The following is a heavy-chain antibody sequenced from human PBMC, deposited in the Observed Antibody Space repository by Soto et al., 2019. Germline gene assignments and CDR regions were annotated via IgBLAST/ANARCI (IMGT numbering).Heavy chain of an antibody. CDR3: ARGPFFNYYDSSGYGWFVP. CDR2: INPSGGST. CDR1: GYTLTSYY. V-gene: IGHV1-46*01. Sequence: ASVKVSCKASGYTLTSYYMHWVRQAPGQGLEWMGIINPSGGSTSYAQKFQGRVTMTRDTSTSTVYMELSSLRSEDTAVYYCARGPFFNYYDSSGYGWFVPWGQGTLVTVSS. D-gene: IGHD3-22*01. J-gene: IGHJ5*02.